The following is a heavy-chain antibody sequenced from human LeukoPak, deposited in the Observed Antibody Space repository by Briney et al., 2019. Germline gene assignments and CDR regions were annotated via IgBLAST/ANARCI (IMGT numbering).Heavy chain of an antibody. CDR1: GGSIGSTDYY. Sequence: PSETLSLTCTVSGGSIGSTDYYWGWLRQPPGEGLEWFGIIYYNGYTYFNPSLKSRVTISLDTSKNQFSLRLTALTAADTAAYSCTRVRPSVAGTFFFDYWGQGTLATVSS. CDR2: IYYNGYT. D-gene: IGHD6-19*01. V-gene: IGHV4-39*07. J-gene: IGHJ4*02. CDR3: TRVRPSVAGTFFFDY.